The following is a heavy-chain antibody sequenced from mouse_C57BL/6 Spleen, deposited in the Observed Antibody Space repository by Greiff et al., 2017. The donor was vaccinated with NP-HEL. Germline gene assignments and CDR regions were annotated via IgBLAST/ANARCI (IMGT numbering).Heavy chain of an antibody. Sequence: QVQLQQPGAELVRPGSSVKLSCKASGYTFTSYWMHWVKQRPIQGLEWIGNIDPSDSETHYNQKFKDKATLTVDKSSSTAYMQLSSLTSEDSAVYYCARGGYDGNYFDYWGQGTTLTVSS. D-gene: IGHD2-3*01. CDR2: IDPSDSET. CDR3: ARGGYDGNYFDY. V-gene: IGHV1-52*01. J-gene: IGHJ2*01. CDR1: GYTFTSYW.